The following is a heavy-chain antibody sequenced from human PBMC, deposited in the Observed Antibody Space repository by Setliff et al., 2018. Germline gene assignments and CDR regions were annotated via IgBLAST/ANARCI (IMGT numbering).Heavy chain of an antibody. D-gene: IGHD3-3*01. CDR3: ARVTGFFYMDV. V-gene: IGHV4-61*02. CDR2: IYTDGST. J-gene: IGHJ6*03. CDR1: GDSISRAKYY. Sequence: SETLSLTCTVSGDSISRAKYYWSWIRQSAGKGLECLGRIYTDGSTKYNPSLNSRVTLLIDTAKNQISLRLSSVTAADTAVYFCARVTGFFYMDVWGKGTTVTVS.